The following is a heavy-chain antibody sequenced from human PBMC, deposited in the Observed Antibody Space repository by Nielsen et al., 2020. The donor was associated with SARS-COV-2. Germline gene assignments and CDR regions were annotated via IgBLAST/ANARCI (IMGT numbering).Heavy chain of an antibody. J-gene: IGHJ6*02. CDR3: ARGSGMGV. V-gene: IGHV3-21*04. D-gene: IGHD3-10*01. CDR2: ISSSRNYI. Sequence: GESLKISCAASGFTFNSYTMNWVRQAPGKGLEWVSSISSSRNYIFYADSVQGRFTISRDNAKSSLFLQMNSLRADDTARYYCARGSGMGVWGQGTAVIVSS. CDR1: GFTFNSYT.